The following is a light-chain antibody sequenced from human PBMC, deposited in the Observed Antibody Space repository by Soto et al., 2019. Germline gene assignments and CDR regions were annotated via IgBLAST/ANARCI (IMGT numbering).Light chain of an antibody. Sequence: DIRMTQSPSSVSASVGDRVTITCRASQGLNNWLAWYQQKPGKAPNLLIYATSSLQSGVPSRFSGRGSGTEFTLTISSLQPEDFATYYCQQANSLPYTLGQGTKLEIK. CDR3: QQANSLPYT. CDR1: QGLNNW. V-gene: IGKV1-12*01. J-gene: IGKJ2*01. CDR2: ATS.